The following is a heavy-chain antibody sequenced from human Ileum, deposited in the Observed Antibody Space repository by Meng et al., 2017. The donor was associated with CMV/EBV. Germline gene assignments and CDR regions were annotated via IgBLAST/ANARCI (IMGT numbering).Heavy chain of an antibody. CDR3: ASYTWIQLSI. CDR1: GFAFSDFW. V-gene: IGHV3-21*01. CDR2: ITSGSSDI. J-gene: IGHJ4*02. Sequence: GESLKISCAASGFAFSDFWMQWVRQAPGKGLEWVSSITSGSSDIYYADSVKGRFTISRDNAKNSLYLQMNSLRAEDTAVYYCASYTWIQLSIWGPGTLVTVSS. D-gene: IGHD5-18*01.